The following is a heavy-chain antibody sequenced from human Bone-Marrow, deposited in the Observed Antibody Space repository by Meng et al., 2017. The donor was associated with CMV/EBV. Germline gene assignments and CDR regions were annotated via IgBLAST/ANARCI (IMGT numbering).Heavy chain of an antibody. CDR1: GGTFSSYA. J-gene: IGHJ3*02. CDR2: ISYDGSNK. Sequence: SCKASGGTFSSYAMHWVRQAPGKGLEWVAVISYDGSNKYYADSVKGRFTISRDNSKNTLYLQMNSLRAEDTAVYYCARVKKGPKRYCSSTSCYTGAFDIWGQGTIVTVSS. D-gene: IGHD2-2*02. CDR3: ARVKKGPKRYCSSTSCYTGAFDI. V-gene: IGHV3-30-3*01.